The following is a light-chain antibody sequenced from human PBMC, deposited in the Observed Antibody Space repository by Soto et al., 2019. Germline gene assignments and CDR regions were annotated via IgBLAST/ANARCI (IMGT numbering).Light chain of an antibody. J-gene: IGLJ1*01. V-gene: IGLV2-14*01. Sequence: QSALTQPASASGSPGQSITIACTGTSSDAGGYKYVSWYQQHPGKAPKLMIYEVSNRPSGVSNRFSGSKSGNTASLTISWLQAEDEADYYCSSYSSSSTLVFGTGTKVTVL. CDR2: EVS. CDR1: SSDAGGYKY. CDR3: SSYSSSSTLV.